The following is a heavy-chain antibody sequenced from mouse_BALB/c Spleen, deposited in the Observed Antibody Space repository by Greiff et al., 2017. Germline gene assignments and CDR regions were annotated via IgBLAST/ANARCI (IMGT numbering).Heavy chain of an antibody. CDR1: GFTFSSFG. V-gene: IGHV5-17*02. Sequence: EVNVVESGGGLVQPGGSRKLSCAASGFTFSSFGMHWVRQAPEKGLEWVAYISSGSSTIYYADTVKGRFTISRDNPKNTLFLQMTSLRSEDTAMYYCAREVRYAMDYWGQGTSVTVSS. J-gene: IGHJ4*01. CDR3: AREVRYAMDY. CDR2: ISSGSSTI.